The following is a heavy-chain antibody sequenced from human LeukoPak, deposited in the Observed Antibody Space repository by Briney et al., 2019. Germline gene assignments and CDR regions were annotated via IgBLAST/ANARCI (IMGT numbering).Heavy chain of an antibody. J-gene: IGHJ6*02. CDR3: VKGQDGYNRYYYYYGMDV. V-gene: IGHV3-7*01. CDR1: GFSFSNYW. D-gene: IGHD5-24*01. CDR2: IKQDGGEK. Sequence: GGSLRLSCAASGFSFSNYWMNWVRQAPGKGLEWVANIKQDGGEKYYVDSVKGRFTISRDNAKNSLYLRMSSLRAEDTAVYYCVKGQDGYNRYYYYYGMDVWGQGTTVTVSS.